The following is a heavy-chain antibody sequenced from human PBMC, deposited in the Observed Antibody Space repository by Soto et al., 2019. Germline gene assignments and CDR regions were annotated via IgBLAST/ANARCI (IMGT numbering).Heavy chain of an antibody. CDR2: IGRSGETI. D-gene: IGHD6-6*01. CDR1: GFTFSSFE. CDR3: ARDSRGGAARRPTFYY. Sequence: EVQLAESGGGLAQPGGSLRLSCVGSGFTFSSFEMNWVRQTPGKGLEWLSYIGRSGETIYYADSVKGRFTISRDNAKRSLFLEMNGLGGQDTGIYYCARDSRGGAARRPTFYYWGRGTLVTVSS. J-gene: IGHJ4*02. V-gene: IGHV3-48*03.